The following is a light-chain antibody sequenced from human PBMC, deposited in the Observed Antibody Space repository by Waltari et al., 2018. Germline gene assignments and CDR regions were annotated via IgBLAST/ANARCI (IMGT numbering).Light chain of an antibody. Sequence: IMLTQSPGTLSLSPGERATLSCRASQSVGRTLAWYQKRPGQAPRLLIYGASTRATAIPDRFSGSGSGTDFSLTISRLEPEDFAVYYCQHYVRLPVTFGQGTTVEIK. CDR2: GAS. V-gene: IGKV3-20*01. CDR1: QSVGRT. J-gene: IGKJ1*01. CDR3: QHYVRLPVT.